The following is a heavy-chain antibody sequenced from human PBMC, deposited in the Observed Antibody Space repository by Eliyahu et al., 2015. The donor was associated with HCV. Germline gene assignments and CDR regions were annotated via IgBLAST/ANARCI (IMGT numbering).Heavy chain of an antibody. CDR3: ARFSRLRWSLYGMDV. CDR1: GGSFSGYY. Sequence: QVQLQQWGAGLLKPSETLSLTCAVYGGSFSGYYWSWIRQPPGKGLEWIGEINHSGSTNYNPSLKSRVTISVDTSKNQFSLKLSSVTAADTAVYYCARFSRLRWSLYGMDVWGQGTTVTVSS. V-gene: IGHV4-34*01. CDR2: INHSGST. D-gene: IGHD4-23*01. J-gene: IGHJ6*02.